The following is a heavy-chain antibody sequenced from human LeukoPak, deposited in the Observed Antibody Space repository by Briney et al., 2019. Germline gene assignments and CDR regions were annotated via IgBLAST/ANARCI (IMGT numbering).Heavy chain of an antibody. CDR3: ARDNSVRDEAWWFNP. Sequence: SVKVSCKASGGTFSSYAISWVRQAPGQGLEWKGGIIPIFGTANYAQKSQGRVTITADKSTSTAYMELSSLRSEDTAVYYCARDNSVRDEAWWFNPWGQGTLVTVSS. CDR1: GGTFSSYA. J-gene: IGHJ5*02. V-gene: IGHV1-69*06. CDR2: IIPIFGTA. D-gene: IGHD5-24*01.